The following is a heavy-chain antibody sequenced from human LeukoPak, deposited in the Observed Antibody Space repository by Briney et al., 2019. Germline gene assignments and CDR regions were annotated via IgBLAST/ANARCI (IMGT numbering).Heavy chain of an antibody. V-gene: IGHV3-23*01. CDR2: ISGSGGST. D-gene: IGHD2-21*01. J-gene: IGHJ6*02. CDR1: GFTFSSYA. Sequence: GGSLRLSCAASGFTFSSYAMSWVRQAPGKGLEWVSAISGSGGSTYYADSVKGRFTISRDNSKNTLYLQMNSLRAEDTAVYYCARHVVGKYYYYYYGMDVWGQGTTVTVSS. CDR3: ARHVVGKYYYYYYGMDV.